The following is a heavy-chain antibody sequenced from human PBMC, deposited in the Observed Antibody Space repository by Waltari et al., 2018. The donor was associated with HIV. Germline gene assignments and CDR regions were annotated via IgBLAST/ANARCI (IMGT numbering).Heavy chain of an antibody. V-gene: IGHV4-61*01. CDR1: GGSVSSGSYY. J-gene: IGHJ6*02. CDR3: ARERIAVAPYGMDV. CDR2: IYYRGST. Sequence: QVQLQESGPGLVKPSETLSLTCTVSGGSVSSGSYYWSWIRQPPGKGLEWIGYIYYRGSTNSNPALKSRVTISVDTSKNQFSLKLSSVTAADTAVYYCARERIAVAPYGMDVWGQGTTVTVSS. D-gene: IGHD6-19*01.